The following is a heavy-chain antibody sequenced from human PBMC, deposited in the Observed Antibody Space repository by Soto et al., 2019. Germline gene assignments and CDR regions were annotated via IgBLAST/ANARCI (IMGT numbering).Heavy chain of an antibody. CDR1: GGSISSGSYF. D-gene: IGHD5-18*01. CDR3: ARSLNGYAFDY. Sequence: SETLSLTCTVSGGSISSGSYFWTWIRQHPGEGLEWIGYVHNSGSTFYTPSLKSQVTISLDTSRNLFSLNLSSVTAADTAVYYCARSLNGYAFDYWGQGALVTVSS. J-gene: IGHJ4*02. V-gene: IGHV4-31*01. CDR2: VHNSGST.